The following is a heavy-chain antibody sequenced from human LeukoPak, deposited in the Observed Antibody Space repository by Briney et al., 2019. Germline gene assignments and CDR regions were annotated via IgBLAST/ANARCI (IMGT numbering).Heavy chain of an antibody. J-gene: IGHJ6*02. D-gene: IGHD2-15*01. CDR3: ARGGGRSSYYYYGMDV. CDR1: GGSISSSNW. Sequence: SETLSLTCAVSGGSISSSNWWSWVRQPPGKGLEWIGEIYHSGSTNYNPSLKSRVTISVDTSKNQFSLKLSSVTAADTAVYYCARGGGRSSYYYYGMDVWGQGTTVTVSS. V-gene: IGHV4-4*02. CDR2: IYHSGST.